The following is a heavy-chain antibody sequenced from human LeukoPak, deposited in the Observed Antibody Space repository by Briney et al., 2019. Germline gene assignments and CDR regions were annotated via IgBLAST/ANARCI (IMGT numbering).Heavy chain of an antibody. Sequence: PGGSLRLSCAASGFTFSTYSVNWVRQAPGKGLEWVSSISSSSSYTYYADSVKGRFTISRDNAKNSLYLQMNSLRAEDMAVCYCARDGRGAVAGFDYWGQGTLVTVSS. V-gene: IGHV3-21*01. CDR2: ISSSSSYT. J-gene: IGHJ4*02. CDR1: GFTFSTYS. D-gene: IGHD6-19*01. CDR3: ARDGRGAVAGFDY.